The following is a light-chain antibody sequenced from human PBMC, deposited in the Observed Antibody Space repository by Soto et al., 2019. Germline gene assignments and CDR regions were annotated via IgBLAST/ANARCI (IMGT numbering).Light chain of an antibody. CDR1: SSNIGSNT. Sequence: QSVLTQPPSASGTPGQTVTMSCSGSSSNIGSNTVTWYQQFPGSAPKVVIYVNNQRRSGVPDRFSGSKSGTSAFLAITGLQSEDEADYFCATWDDSLNGIIFGGGTKLTVL. CDR2: VNN. CDR3: ATWDDSLNGII. J-gene: IGLJ2*01. V-gene: IGLV1-44*01.